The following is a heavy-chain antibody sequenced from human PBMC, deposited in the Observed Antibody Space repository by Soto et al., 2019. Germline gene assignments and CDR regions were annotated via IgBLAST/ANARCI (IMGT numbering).Heavy chain of an antibody. CDR2: INAGNGNT. Sequence: ASVKVSCKASGYTFTSYAMHWVRQAPGQRLEWMGWINAGNGNTKYSQKFQGRVTITRDTSAGTAYMELSSLRSEDTAVYYCARESLVYAIPFDYWGQGTLVTVSS. V-gene: IGHV1-3*01. CDR1: GYTFTSYA. CDR3: ARESLVYAIPFDY. J-gene: IGHJ4*02. D-gene: IGHD2-8*01.